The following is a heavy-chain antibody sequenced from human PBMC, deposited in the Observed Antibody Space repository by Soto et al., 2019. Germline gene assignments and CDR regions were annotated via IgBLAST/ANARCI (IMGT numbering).Heavy chain of an antibody. J-gene: IGHJ6*02. CDR3: ARDRQYYDFWSAYYYYGMAV. V-gene: IGHV1-69*01. CDR1: GGTFSSYA. Sequence: QVQLVQSGAEVKKPGSSVKVSCKASGGTFSSYAISWVRQAPGQGLEWMGGSIPIFGTANYAQKFQGRVTITADESTSTAYMELSSLRSEDTAVYYCARDRQYYDFWSAYYYYGMAVWGQGTTVTVSS. D-gene: IGHD3-3*01. CDR2: SIPIFGTA.